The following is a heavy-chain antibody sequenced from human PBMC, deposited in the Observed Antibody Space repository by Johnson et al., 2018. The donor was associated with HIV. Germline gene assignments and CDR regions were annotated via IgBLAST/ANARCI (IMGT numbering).Heavy chain of an antibody. CDR1: GFTVSNNY. CDR3: ARDSYYDSSGYYSPPHDAFDI. D-gene: IGHD3-22*01. V-gene: IGHV3-66*01. J-gene: IGHJ3*02. CDR2: IYSGGTT. Sequence: VQLVESGGGLVQPGGSLRLSCAASGFTVSNNYMSWVRQAPGKGLEWVSVIYSGGTTYYTDSVQGRFTISRDNAKNTLYLQINSLRAEDTAVYYCARDSYYDSSGYYSPPHDAFDIWGQGTMVTVSS.